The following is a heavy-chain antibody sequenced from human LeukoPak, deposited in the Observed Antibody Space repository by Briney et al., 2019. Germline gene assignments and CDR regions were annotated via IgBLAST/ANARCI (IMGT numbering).Heavy chain of an antibody. J-gene: IGHJ6*03. Sequence: SVKVSCKASGFTFTSSAVQWVRQARGQRLEWIGWIVVGSGNTNYAQKFQERVTITRDMSTSTAYMELSSLRSEDTAVYYCAADGSSSGFYYYYYYMDVWGKGTTVTVSS. V-gene: IGHV1-58*01. CDR1: GFTFTSSA. D-gene: IGHD6-6*01. CDR3: AADGSSSGFYYYYYYMDV. CDR2: IVVGSGNT.